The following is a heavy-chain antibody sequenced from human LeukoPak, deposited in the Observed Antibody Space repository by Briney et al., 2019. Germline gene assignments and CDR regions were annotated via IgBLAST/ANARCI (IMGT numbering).Heavy chain of an antibody. V-gene: IGHV4-39*07. D-gene: IGHD3-3*01. J-gene: IGHJ6*03. Sequence: SETLSLTCTVSGGSISSSGYYWGWIRQPPGKGLEWIGSIYYSGSTYYNPSLKSRVTISVDTSKNQFSLKLSSVTAADTAVYYCARDGTRGYDFWSGYYSNYYYYMDVWGKGTTVTVSS. CDR1: GGSISSSGYY. CDR3: ARDGTRGYDFWSGYYSNYYYYMDV. CDR2: IYYSGST.